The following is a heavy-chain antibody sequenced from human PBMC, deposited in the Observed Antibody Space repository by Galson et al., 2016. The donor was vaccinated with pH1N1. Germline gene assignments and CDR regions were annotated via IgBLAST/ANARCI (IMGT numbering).Heavy chain of an antibody. D-gene: IGHD3-3*01. Sequence: TLSLTCSVSSGSINRDTDYWNWIRQPAGKGLEWIGRVSGTGSTNYNPSLKSRVTISIDTSNNQFSLKMASVTAADTAVYFCARESLEWLILSGDREELNWFDPWGQGTLVTVSS. CDR2: VSGTGST. CDR3: ARESLEWLILSGDREELNWFDP. V-gene: IGHV4-61*02. CDR1: SGSINRDTDY. J-gene: IGHJ5*02.